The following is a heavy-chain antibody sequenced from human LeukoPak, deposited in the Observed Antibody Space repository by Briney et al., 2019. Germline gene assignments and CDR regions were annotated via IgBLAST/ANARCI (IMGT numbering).Heavy chain of an antibody. Sequence: GVPLRLSRAASGFTYSGYWMSWPPQAQGKGAVGVANIKQDGSEKYYVDTVKGRFTISRDNAKKSLYLQMNSLRAEDTAVYYCAREISGGSSWYNNYYYMDVWGKGTTVTVSS. CDR3: AREISGGSSWYNNYYYMDV. V-gene: IGHV3-7*01. J-gene: IGHJ6*03. CDR2: IKQDGSEK. D-gene: IGHD6-13*01. CDR1: GFTYSGYW.